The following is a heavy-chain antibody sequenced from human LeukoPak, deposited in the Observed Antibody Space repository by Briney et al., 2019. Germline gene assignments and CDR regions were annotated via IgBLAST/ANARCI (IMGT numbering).Heavy chain of an antibody. V-gene: IGHV1-18*01. CDR3: ARVVYYYDSSGYPRFGEIDY. CDR2: ISAYNGNT. Sequence: ASVQVSCKASGYTFNRYGISWVRQAPGQGLEWMGWISAYNGNTNYAQKLQGRVTMTTDTSTSTAYMELRSLRSDDTAVYYCARVVYYYDSSGYPRFGEIDYWGQGTLVTVSS. J-gene: IGHJ4*02. CDR1: GYTFNRYG. D-gene: IGHD3-22*01.